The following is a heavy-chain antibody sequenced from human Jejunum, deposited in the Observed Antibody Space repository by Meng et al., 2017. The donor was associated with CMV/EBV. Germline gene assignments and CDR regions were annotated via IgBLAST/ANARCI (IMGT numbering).Heavy chain of an antibody. J-gene: IGHJ4*02. Sequence: AACSFTSYYIHWVRLAPGQGLEWMGLMNPSGGYTSYAQKFGGRVTMTADTSTSTIYLDVTRLTSEDTATYYCARRSATSTHFYFDSWGQGTLVTVSS. CDR1: ACSFTSYY. D-gene: IGHD3-3*02. CDR3: ARRSATSTHFYFDS. V-gene: IGHV1-46*01. CDR2: MNPSGGYT.